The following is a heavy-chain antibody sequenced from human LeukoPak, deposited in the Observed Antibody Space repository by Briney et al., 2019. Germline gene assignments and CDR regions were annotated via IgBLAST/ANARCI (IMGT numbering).Heavy chain of an antibody. D-gene: IGHD6-6*01. CDR1: GFTFSSYS. V-gene: IGHV3-30*18. CDR3: AKVVIAARPPDYYYMDV. J-gene: IGHJ6*03. CDR2: ISYDGSNK. Sequence: GGSLRLSCAASGFTFSSYSMNWVRQAPGKGLEWVAVISYDGSNKYYADSVKGRFTISRDNSKNTLYLQMNSLRAEDTAVYYCAKVVIAARPPDYYYMDVWGKGTTVTVSS.